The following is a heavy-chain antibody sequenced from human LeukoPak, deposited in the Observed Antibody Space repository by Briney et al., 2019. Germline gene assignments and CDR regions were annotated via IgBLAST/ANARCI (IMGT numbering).Heavy chain of an antibody. J-gene: IGHJ4*02. Sequence: TPSETLSLTCTVSGGSISSYHWSWIRQPPGKGLEWIGYIYTSGSTNYNPSLKSRVTISVDTSKNQFSLKLSSVTAADAAVYYCARAGYSYGTGYYFDYWGQGALVTVTS. D-gene: IGHD5-18*01. CDR3: ARAGYSYGTGYYFDY. CDR2: IYTSGST. CDR1: GGSISSYH. V-gene: IGHV4-4*09.